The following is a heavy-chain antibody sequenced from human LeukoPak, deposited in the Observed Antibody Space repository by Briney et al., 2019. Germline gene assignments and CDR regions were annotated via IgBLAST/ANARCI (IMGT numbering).Heavy chain of an antibody. V-gene: IGHV3-9*01. CDR3: ARGYSSSWYGLWDY. J-gene: IGHJ4*02. D-gene: IGHD6-13*01. CDR1: GFTFDDYA. CDR2: ISWNSGSI. Sequence: GRSLRLSCAASGFTFDDYAMHRVRQAPGKGLEWGSGISWNSGSIGYADSVKGRFTISRDNAKNSLYLQMNSLRAEDTALYYCARGYSSSWYGLWDYWGQGTLVTVSS.